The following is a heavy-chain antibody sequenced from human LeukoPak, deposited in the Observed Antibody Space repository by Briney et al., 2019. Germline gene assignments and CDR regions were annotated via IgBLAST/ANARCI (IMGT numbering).Heavy chain of an antibody. CDR3: ARNNSNGFDF. V-gene: IGHV4-38-2*02. D-gene: IGHD6-19*01. CDR2: IFQSVTT. Sequence: SETLSLTCTVSGYSISGGYYWGWIRQPPGKGLEWIATIFQSVTTYYNPSLKSRITTSVDMSKNQFSLKLSYVTAADTAVYYCARNNSNGFDFWSQGTLVTVSS. CDR1: GYSISGGYY. J-gene: IGHJ4*02.